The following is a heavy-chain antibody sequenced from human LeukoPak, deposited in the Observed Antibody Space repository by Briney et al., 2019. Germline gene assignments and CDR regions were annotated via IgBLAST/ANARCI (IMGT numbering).Heavy chain of an antibody. CDR3: ARDHNYAFDN. V-gene: IGHV3-48*01. J-gene: IGHJ4*02. Sequence: GGSLRLSCAASGFTFSSYAMSWVRQAPGKGLEWISYIGIDSGNTKYADSVRGRSTISADKAKNSLYLQMNSLRVEDTAVYYCARDHNYAFDNWGQGTLVSVAS. CDR2: IGIDSGNT. CDR1: GFTFSSYA. D-gene: IGHD1-1*01.